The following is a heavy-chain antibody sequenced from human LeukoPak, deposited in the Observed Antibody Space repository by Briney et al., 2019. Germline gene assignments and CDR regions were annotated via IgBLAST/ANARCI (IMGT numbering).Heavy chain of an antibody. CDR3: ASGGYSYGFDY. Sequence: SQTLSLTCAVSGGSISSGGYSWSWIRQPPGKGLEWIGYIYHNGNTYYSPSLKSRVTISVDRSKDQLSLKLSSVTAADTAMYYCASGGYSYGFDYWGQGTLVTVSS. CDR1: GGSISSGGYS. J-gene: IGHJ4*02. D-gene: IGHD5-18*01. CDR2: IYHNGNT. V-gene: IGHV4-30-2*01.